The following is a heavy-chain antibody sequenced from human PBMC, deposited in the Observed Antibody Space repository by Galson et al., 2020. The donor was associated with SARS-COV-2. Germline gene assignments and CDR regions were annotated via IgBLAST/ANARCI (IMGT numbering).Heavy chain of an antibody. D-gene: IGHD3-3*01. CDR2: FDPEDGET. V-gene: IGHV1-24*01. CDR1: GYTLTELS. CDR3: ATNYAYDFWSGYFGLDY. Sequence: ASVKVSYKVSGYTLTELSMHWVRQAPGKGLEWMGGFDPEDGETIYAQKFQGRVTMTEDTSTDTAYMELSSLRSEDTAVYYCATNYAYDFWSGYFGLDYWGQGTLVTVSS. J-gene: IGHJ4*02.